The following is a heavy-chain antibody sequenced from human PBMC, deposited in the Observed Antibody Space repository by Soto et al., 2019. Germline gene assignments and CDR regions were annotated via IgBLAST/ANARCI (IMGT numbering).Heavy chain of an antibody. CDR1: GFIFSTYG. CDR2: ISYDGSNE. J-gene: IGHJ4*02. V-gene: IGHV3-30*18. Sequence: VQLVESGGGVVQPGGSLRLSCAASGFIFSTYGMHWVRQVPGKGLEWVAHISYDGSNEHYADSVKGRFTVSRDNAKSTLSLQLTSLRSEDTAVYYCTKEYIVGTTWGYFESWGQGTPVTVSS. CDR3: TKEYIVGTTWGYFES. D-gene: IGHD1-26*01.